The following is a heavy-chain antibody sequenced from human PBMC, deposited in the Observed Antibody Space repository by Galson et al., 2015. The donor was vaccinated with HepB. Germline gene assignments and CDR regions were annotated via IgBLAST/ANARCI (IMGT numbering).Heavy chain of an antibody. CDR3: ARDTYSGSRRFEY. CDR1: GFTFSTYS. Sequence: SLRLSCAASGFTFSTYSMNWVRQAPGKGLEWVSYIGSGSSIKYYADSVEGRFTISRDNAKNSLYLQMNSLRDEDTAVYYCARDTYSGSRRFEYWGQGTLVTVSS. V-gene: IGHV3-48*02. D-gene: IGHD1-26*01. CDR2: IGSGSSIK. J-gene: IGHJ4*02.